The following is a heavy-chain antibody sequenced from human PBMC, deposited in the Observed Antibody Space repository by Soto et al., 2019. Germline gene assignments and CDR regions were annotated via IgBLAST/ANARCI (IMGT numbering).Heavy chain of an antibody. V-gene: IGHV1-69*06. J-gene: IGHJ6*02. D-gene: IGHD3-3*01. CDR2: IIPIFGTA. Sequence: RASVKVSCKASGGTFSSYAISWVRQAPGQGLEWMGGIIPIFGTANYAQKFQGRVTITADKSTSTAYMELSSLRSEGTAVYYCARDEAHYDFWSGYYSGCCYYYGMDVWGQGTTVTVSS. CDR1: GGTFSSYA. CDR3: ARDEAHYDFWSGYYSGCCYYYGMDV.